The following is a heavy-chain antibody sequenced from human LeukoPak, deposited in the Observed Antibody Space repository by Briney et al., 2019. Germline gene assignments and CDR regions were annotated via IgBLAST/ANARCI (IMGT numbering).Heavy chain of an antibody. CDR2: INPNSGGT. CDR3: ARGHSGLYYFDY. J-gene: IGHJ4*02. D-gene: IGHD6-19*01. V-gene: IGHV1-2*02. CDR1: GYTFTGYY. Sequence: ASVKVSCKASGYTFTGYYMHWVRQAPGQGLEWMGWINPNSGGTNYAQKFQGRVTMTRDTSISTAYMELSSLRSEDTAVYYCARGHSGLYYFDYWGQGTLVTVSS.